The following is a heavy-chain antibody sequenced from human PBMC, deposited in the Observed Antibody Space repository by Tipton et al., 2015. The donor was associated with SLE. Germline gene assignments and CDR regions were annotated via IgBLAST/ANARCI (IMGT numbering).Heavy chain of an antibody. CDR2: IIPIFGTA. J-gene: IGHJ3*02. D-gene: IGHD4-17*01. CDR1: GYTFTSYG. V-gene: IGHV1-69*13. Sequence: QLVQSGAEVRKPGASVKVSCKASGYTFTSYGISWVRQAPGQGLEWMGGIIPIFGTANYAQKFQGRVTITADESTSTAYMELSSLRSEDTAVYYCARDFSTVTHDAFDIWGQGTMVTVSS. CDR3: ARDFSTVTHDAFDI.